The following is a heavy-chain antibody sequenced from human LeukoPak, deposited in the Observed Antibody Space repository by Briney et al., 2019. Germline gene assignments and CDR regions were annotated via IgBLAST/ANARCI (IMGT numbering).Heavy chain of an antibody. Sequence: SVKISCKASGGTFSSYAISWVRQAPGQGLEWMGGIIPIFGTANYAQKFQGRVTITADKSTSTAYMELSSLRSEDTAVYYCARAEHYLWKAPADYWGQGTLVTVSS. J-gene: IGHJ4*02. CDR1: GGTFSSYA. V-gene: IGHV1-69*06. D-gene: IGHD3-10*01. CDR3: ARAEHYLWKAPADY. CDR2: IIPIFGTA.